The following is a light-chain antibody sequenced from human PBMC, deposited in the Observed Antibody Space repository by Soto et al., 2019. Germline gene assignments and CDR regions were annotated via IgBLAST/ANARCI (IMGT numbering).Light chain of an antibody. J-gene: IGLJ1*01. V-gene: IGLV2-14*01. CDR3: SSYTRTSALV. CDR2: EVI. CDR1: SSDVGGYGS. Sequence: QSVLTQPASVSGSPGQSITVSCTGTSSDVGGYGSVSWFQQHPGKAPKLMIYEVINRPSGVSNRFSGSKSGNTAYLTTSGLQPEDEADYYCSSYTRTSALVFGSGTKVTVL.